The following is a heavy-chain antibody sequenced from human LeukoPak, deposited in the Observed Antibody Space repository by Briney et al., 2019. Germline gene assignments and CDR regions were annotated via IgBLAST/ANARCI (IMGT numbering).Heavy chain of an antibody. Sequence: ASVKVSCKASGYTFTTYSITWVRQAPGQGLEWMGWITTYNGNTNSAQKLQGRVTMTTDTSTNTAYMELRSLRSEDTAVYYCARGRRLSLDYWGQGTLVTVSS. CDR3: ARGRRLSLDY. J-gene: IGHJ4*02. CDR1: GYTFTTYS. CDR2: ITTYNGNT. V-gene: IGHV1-18*01. D-gene: IGHD3-16*02.